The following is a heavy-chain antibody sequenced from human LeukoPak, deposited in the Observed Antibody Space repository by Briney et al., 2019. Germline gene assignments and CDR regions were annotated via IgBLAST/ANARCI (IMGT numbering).Heavy chain of an antibody. Sequence: PSETLSLTCTVSGGSISSGDYYWSWIRQPPGKGLEWIGYIYYSGSTYYNPSLKSRVTISVDTSKNQFSLKLSSVTAADTAVYYCARESSLDLGDEPAAIPLPGDWYFDLWGRGTLVTVSS. J-gene: IGHJ2*01. CDR2: IYYSGST. D-gene: IGHD2-2*02. V-gene: IGHV4-30-4*01. CDR1: GGSISSGDYY. CDR3: ARESSLDLGDEPAAIPLPGDWYFDL.